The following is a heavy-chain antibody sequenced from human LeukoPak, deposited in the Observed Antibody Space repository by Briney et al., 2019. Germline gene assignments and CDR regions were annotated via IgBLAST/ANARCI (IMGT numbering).Heavy chain of an antibody. V-gene: IGHV4-59*01. J-gene: IGHJ4*02. CDR1: GGSISSYY. CDR3: ARDCCGSSGYDY. Sequence: SETLSLTCTVSGGSISSYYWSWIRQPPGKGLEWIGYIYYSGSTNYNPSLKSRVTISVDTSKNQFSLKLSSATAADTAVYYCARDCCGSSGYDYWGQGTLVPVSS. CDR2: IYYSGST. D-gene: IGHD3-22*01.